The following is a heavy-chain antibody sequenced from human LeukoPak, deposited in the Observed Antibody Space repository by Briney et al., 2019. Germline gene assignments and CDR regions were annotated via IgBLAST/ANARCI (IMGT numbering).Heavy chain of an antibody. D-gene: IGHD5-18*01. J-gene: IGHJ5*02. CDR1: GWAFSGYY. CDR2: INHSGST. V-gene: IGHV4-34*01. CDR3: ARARRGYSYGYGYHWFDP. Sequence: SESLSLTCDVYGWAFSGYYWSWIRQPPGKGLEWIGEINHSGSTNYNPSLKSRVTISVDTSKNQFSLKLSSVTAADTAVYYCARARRGYSYGYGYHWFDPWGQGTLVTVSS.